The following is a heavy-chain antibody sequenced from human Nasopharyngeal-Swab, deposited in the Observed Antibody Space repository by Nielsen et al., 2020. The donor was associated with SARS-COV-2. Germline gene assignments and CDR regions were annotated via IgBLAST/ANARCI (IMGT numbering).Heavy chain of an antibody. Sequence: ASVKVSCKSSGYTFIDYAMNWVRQAPGQGLEWMGWINTITGTPTYAQGFTGRFVFSLDTSVSTAYLEINNLQSEDTAVYFCARNIAAAARCFDYWGQGTLVTVSS. D-gene: IGHD6-13*01. CDR1: GYTFIDYA. CDR2: INTITGTP. J-gene: IGHJ4*02. V-gene: IGHV7-4-1*02. CDR3: ARNIAAAARCFDY.